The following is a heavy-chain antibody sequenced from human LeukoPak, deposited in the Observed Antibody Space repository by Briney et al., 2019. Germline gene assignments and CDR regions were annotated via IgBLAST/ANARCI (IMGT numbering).Heavy chain of an antibody. J-gene: IGHJ6*02. D-gene: IGHD6-13*01. CDR2: INPTGGST. Sequence: ASVKVSCKASGYTFPSYFMHWVRQAPGQGLEWMGIINPTGGSTTYAQKFQGRVTMTRDTSTSTVYMELSSLRSEDTAVYYCASHSSSWEPYYYGMDVWGQGTTVTVSS. CDR3: ASHSSSWEPYYYGMDV. CDR1: GYTFPSYF. V-gene: IGHV1-46*01.